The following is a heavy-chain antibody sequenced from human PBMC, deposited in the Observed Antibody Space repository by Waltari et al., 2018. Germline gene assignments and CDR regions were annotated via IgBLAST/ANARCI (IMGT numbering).Heavy chain of an antibody. V-gene: IGHV3-7*03. CDR2: IKQDGSEK. CDR1: GFTFSSYW. Sequence: EVQLVESGGGLVQPGGSLRLSCAASGFTFSSYWMSWVRQTPGKGLEWVANIKQDGSEKYYVDSVQGRFTISRDNAKNSLYLQMNSLRAEDTAVYYCARSRYCSSTSCQTRFDYWGQGTLVTVSS. CDR3: ARSRYCSSTSCQTRFDY. J-gene: IGHJ4*02. D-gene: IGHD2-2*01.